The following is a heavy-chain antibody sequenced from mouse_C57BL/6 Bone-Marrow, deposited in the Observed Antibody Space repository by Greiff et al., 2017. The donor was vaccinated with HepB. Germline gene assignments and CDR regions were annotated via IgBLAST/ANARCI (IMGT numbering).Heavy chain of an antibody. V-gene: IGHV1-15*01. CDR1: GYTFTDYE. Sequence: QVQLKESGAELVRPGASVTLSCKASGYTFTDYEMHWVKQTPVHGLEWIGAIDPETGGTAYYQKFKGKAILTADKSSSTAYMELRSLTSEDSAVYYCTTPFAYWGQGTLVTVSA. CDR2: IDPETGGT. J-gene: IGHJ3*01. CDR3: TTPFAY.